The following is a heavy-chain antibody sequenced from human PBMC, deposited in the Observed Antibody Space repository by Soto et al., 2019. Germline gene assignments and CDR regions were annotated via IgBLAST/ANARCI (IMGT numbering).Heavy chain of an antibody. CDR2: ISSSGSTI. V-gene: IGHV3-11*01. D-gene: IGHD6-19*01. CDR1: GFTFSDYY. CDR3: ARASPIAVADHFDY. J-gene: IGHJ4*02. Sequence: GGSLRLSCAASGFTFSDYYMSWIRQAPGKGLEWVSYISSSGSTIYYADSVKGRFTISRDNAKNSLYLQMNSLRAEDTAVYYCARASPIAVADHFDYWGQGTLVTVSS.